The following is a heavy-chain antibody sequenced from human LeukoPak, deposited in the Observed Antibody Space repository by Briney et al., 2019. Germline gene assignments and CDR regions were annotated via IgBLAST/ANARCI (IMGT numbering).Heavy chain of an antibody. D-gene: IGHD5-12*01. CDR3: ASRGYYWYFDL. V-gene: IGHV4-30-4*01. CDR2: IYYSGST. CDR1: GGSISSGDYY. J-gene: IGHJ2*01. Sequence: SQTLSLTCTVSGGSISSGDYYWGWLRQPPGRGLEGIGYIYYSGSTYYNPSLKSRVTISVDTSKNQFSLKLSSVTAADTAVYYCASRGYYWYFDLWGRGTLVTVSS.